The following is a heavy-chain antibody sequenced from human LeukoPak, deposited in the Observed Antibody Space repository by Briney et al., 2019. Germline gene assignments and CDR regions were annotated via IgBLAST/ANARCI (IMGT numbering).Heavy chain of an antibody. CDR3: ARRDWGYFDY. CDR2: ISSSSSTI. D-gene: IGHD2-21*02. V-gene: IGHV3-48*01. J-gene: IGHJ4*02. CDR1: GFTFSSYS. Sequence: GGSLRLSCAASGFTFSSYSMNWVRQAPGKGLEWVSYISSSSSTIYYADSVKGRFTIFRDNAKNSLYLQMNSLRAEDTAVYYCARRDWGYFDYWGQGTLVTVSS.